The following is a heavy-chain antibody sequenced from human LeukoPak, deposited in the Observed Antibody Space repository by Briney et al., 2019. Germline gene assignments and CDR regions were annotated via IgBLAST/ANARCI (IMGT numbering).Heavy chain of an antibody. CDR3: AKDQDSGWYYYYYMDV. CDR2: IRYDGSNK. CDR1: GFTFSSYG. D-gene: IGHD6-19*01. Sequence: GGSLRLSCAASGFTFSSYGMHWVRQAPGKGLEWVAFIRYDGSNKYYADSVKGRFTISRDNSKNTLYLQMNSLRAEDTAVYYCAKDQDSGWYYYYYMDVWGKGTTVTVSS. J-gene: IGHJ6*03. V-gene: IGHV3-30*02.